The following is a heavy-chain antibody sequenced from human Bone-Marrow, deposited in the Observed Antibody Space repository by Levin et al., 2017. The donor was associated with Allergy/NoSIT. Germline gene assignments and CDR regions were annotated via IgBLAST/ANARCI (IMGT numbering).Heavy chain of an antibody. CDR1: GFTFTDFS. J-gene: IGHJ6*02. CDR3: AKAGEWYNIVFTGHFYYFYAIDV. D-gene: IGHD1-14*01. Sequence: GGSLRLSCEASGFTFTDFSFSWVRQAPGKGLEWVSTISGSGDNTFYADSVKGRFTISRENSKDTVYLQVTNLRVEDMAVYYCAKAGEWYNIVFTGHFYYFYAIDVWGQGTTVTVS. CDR2: ISGSGDNT. V-gene: IGHV3-23*01.